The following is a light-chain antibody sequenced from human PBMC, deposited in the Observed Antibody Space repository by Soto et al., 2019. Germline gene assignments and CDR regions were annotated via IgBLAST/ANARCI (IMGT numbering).Light chain of an antibody. Sequence: QSALTQPASVSGSPGQSITISCTGTSSDVGDYNYVSWYQHHPGKAPKLMIYEVSNRPSGVSNRFSGSKSGNTASLTISGLQAEDEADYYCTSYTSSSTTGVFGGGTKLIVL. CDR2: EVS. CDR1: SSDVGDYNY. CDR3: TSYTSSSTTGV. J-gene: IGLJ3*02. V-gene: IGLV2-14*01.